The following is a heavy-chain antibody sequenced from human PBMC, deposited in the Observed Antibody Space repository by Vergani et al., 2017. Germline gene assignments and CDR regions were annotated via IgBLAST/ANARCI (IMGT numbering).Heavy chain of an antibody. J-gene: IGHJ5*02. V-gene: IGHV1-46*01. CDR1: GYTFSNYY. Sequence: QVQVVQSGAEVKKSGASVKVSCKTSGYTFSNYYMHWVRQAPGQGLEWMGIINPSGGHTNYAQKFQGRVTMTRDTSTSTVYMELSSLRSEDTAIYYCARANTVTNWFDPWGQGTLVTVSS. CDR3: ARANTVTNWFDP. CDR2: INPSGGHT. D-gene: IGHD4-17*01.